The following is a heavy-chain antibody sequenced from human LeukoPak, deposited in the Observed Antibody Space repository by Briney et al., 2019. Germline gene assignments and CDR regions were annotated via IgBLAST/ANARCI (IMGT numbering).Heavy chain of an antibody. CDR3: ARRSRRGQGSAGAFDI. J-gene: IGHJ3*02. V-gene: IGHV4-59*08. Sequence: SETLSLTCTVSGGSIRSHYWSWIRQPPGKGLEWIGYISYSGSTYYNPSLKSRVTISVDTSKNQFSLKLSSVTAADTAVYYCARRSRRGQGSAGAFDIWGQGTMVTVSS. D-gene: IGHD3-10*01. CDR1: GGSIRSHY. CDR2: ISYSGST.